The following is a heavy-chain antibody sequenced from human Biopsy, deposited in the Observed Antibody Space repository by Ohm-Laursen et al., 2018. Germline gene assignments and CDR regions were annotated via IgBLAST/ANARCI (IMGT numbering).Heavy chain of an antibody. Sequence: SLRLSCTASGFTFTSYAMHWVRQAPGKGLEWMAVISYDGSGEYYADSLQGRFIISRDNPKNTVDLQMNSLRAEDTAVYFCARDGKRWDYSTYFSWHFDLWGRGTLVTVSS. CDR3: ARDGKRWDYSTYFSWHFDL. CDR2: ISYDGSGE. D-gene: IGHD4-11*01. J-gene: IGHJ2*01. V-gene: IGHV3-30*03. CDR1: GFTFTSYA.